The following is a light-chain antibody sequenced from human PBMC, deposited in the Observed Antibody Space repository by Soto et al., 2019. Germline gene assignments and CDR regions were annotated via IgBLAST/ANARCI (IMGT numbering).Light chain of an antibody. CDR1: QSISSY. CDR3: QQSYSTTVA. J-gene: IGKJ1*01. Sequence: DIQMTQCPSSLSASFGDRVTITCRASQSISSYLNWYQQKPGKAPKLLIYAASSLQSGVPSRFSGSGSGTDFTLTISSLKNEDFATYYCQQSYSTTVAFGQGTKVDIK. CDR2: AAS. V-gene: IGKV1-39*01.